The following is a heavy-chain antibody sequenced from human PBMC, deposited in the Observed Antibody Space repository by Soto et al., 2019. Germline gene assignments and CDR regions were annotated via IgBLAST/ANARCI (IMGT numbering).Heavy chain of an antibody. CDR1: GGSISSYY. CDR2: IYYSGST. J-gene: IGHJ4*02. V-gene: IGHV4-59*08. D-gene: IGHD3-3*01. CDR3: ARQLDTTESYYFDY. Sequence: SETLSLTCTVSGGSISSYYWSWIRQPPGKGLEWIGYIYYSGSTNYNPSLKSRVTISVDTSKNQFSLKLSSVTAADTAVYYCARQLDTTESYYFDYWGQGTLVTVSS.